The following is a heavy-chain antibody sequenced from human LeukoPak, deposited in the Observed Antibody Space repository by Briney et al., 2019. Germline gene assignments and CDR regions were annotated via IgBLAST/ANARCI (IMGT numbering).Heavy chain of an antibody. D-gene: IGHD3-3*01. CDR1: GYTFTGYY. CDR3: ARDSTYYDFWSGSSADFQH. Sequence: GASVKVSCKASGYTFTGYYMHWVRQAPGQGLEGMGCINPNSGGTNYAQKFQGRVTMTRDTSISTAYMELSRLRSDDTAVYYCARDSTYYDFWSGSSADFQHWGQGTLVTVSS. V-gene: IGHV1-2*02. J-gene: IGHJ1*01. CDR2: INPNSGGT.